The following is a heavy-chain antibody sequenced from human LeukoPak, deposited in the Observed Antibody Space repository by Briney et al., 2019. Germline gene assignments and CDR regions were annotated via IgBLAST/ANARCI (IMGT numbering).Heavy chain of an antibody. D-gene: IGHD3-3*01. CDR3: AKSLDFWSGYYTPFDY. CDR2: ISGSGGST. CDR1: GFTFSSYA. J-gene: IGHJ4*02. Sequence: GRSLRLSCAASGFTFSSYAMSWVRQAPGKGLEWVSAISGSGGSTYYADSVKGRFTISRDNSKNTLYLQMNSLRAEDTAVYYCAKSLDFWSGYYTPFDYWGQGTLVTVSS. V-gene: IGHV3-23*01.